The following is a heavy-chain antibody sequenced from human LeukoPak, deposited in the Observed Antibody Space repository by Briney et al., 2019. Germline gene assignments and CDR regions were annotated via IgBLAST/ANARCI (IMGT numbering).Heavy chain of an antibody. CDR1: GFTFSSYE. Sequence: PGGSLRLSCAASGFTFSSYEMNWVRQAPGKGLEWVSYISSSGSTIYYADSVKGRFTISRDNAKNSLYLQMNSLRAEDTAVYYCARGIAAAGIFDPWGQGTLVTVSS. D-gene: IGHD6-13*01. J-gene: IGHJ5*02. V-gene: IGHV3-48*03. CDR3: ARGIAAAGIFDP. CDR2: ISSSGSTI.